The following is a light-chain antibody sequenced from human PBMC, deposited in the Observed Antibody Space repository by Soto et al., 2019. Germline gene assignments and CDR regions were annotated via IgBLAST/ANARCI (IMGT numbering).Light chain of an antibody. J-gene: IGLJ1*01. CDR3: TSYTNRYTYV. Sequence: QSVLTQPASVSGSPGQSITISCTGTSSDVGGYDYVGWYQQHPGKAPKLMIYNVYNRPSGVSFRFSGSKSGNTASLTISGLQTEDEADYYCTSYTNRYTYVFGTGTKLT. CDR1: SSDVGGYDY. V-gene: IGLV2-14*01. CDR2: NVY.